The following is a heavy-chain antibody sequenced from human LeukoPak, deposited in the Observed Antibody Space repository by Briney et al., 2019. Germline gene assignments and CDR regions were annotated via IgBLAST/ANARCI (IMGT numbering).Heavy chain of an antibody. CDR3: ARARGGTYFDY. V-gene: IGHV3-74*01. D-gene: IGHD1-26*01. Sequence: GGSLRLSCAASGFTFSNYWMHWVRQAPGKGLVWVSRINSDGSVTNYADSVKGRFTISGDNAKNTLYLQMNSLTAEDTAVYYCARARGGTYFDYWGQGTLVTVSS. CDR1: GFTFSNYW. J-gene: IGHJ4*02. CDR2: INSDGSVT.